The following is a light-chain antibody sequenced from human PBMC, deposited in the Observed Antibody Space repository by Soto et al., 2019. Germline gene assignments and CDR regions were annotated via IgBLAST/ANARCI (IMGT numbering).Light chain of an antibody. Sequence: DIQMTQSPSSLSASIGDTVTISCRASETVNYFLNWYQQRPGQAPQLLIFGTSTLQSGVPSRFTGSGSGTDFTLIISGLQPEDFATYHCQQSYNSPRTFGQGTKLEIK. V-gene: IGKV1-39*01. J-gene: IGKJ2*01. CDR2: GTS. CDR3: QQSYNSPRT. CDR1: ETVNYF.